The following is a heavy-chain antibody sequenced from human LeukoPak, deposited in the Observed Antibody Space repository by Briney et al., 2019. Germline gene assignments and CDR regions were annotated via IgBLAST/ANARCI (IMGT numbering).Heavy chain of an antibody. CDR3: ASAYTYVRLGDH. CDR2: TNLHGTAV. CDR1: GLSFSNYR. D-gene: IGHD3-16*01. V-gene: IGHV3-74*01. J-gene: IGHJ4*02. Sequence: GGSLRLSCAVSGLSFSNYRMHWVRQAPGKGLVWVARTNLHGTAVDYADSVKGRFTISRDNAKNTLFLRMNSLRAEDTAVYYCASAYTYVRLGDHWGQGTLVTVSS.